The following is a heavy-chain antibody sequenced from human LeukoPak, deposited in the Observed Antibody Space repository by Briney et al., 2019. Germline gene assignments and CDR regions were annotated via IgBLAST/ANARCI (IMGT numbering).Heavy chain of an antibody. CDR3: AKDRVGYYGSGSSRFDP. D-gene: IGHD3-10*01. J-gene: IGHJ5*02. CDR1: RFTFSNFA. CDR2: ISGSGGST. Sequence: PGGSLRLSCAASRFTFSNFAMSWVRQAPGKGLEWVSAISGSGGSTYYADSVKGRFTISRDNSKNTLYLQMNSLGAEDTAVYYCAKDRVGYYGSGSSRFDPWGQGTLVTVSS. V-gene: IGHV3-23*01.